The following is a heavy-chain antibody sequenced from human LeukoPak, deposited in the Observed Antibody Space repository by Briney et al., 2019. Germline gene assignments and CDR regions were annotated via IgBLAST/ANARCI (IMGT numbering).Heavy chain of an antibody. D-gene: IGHD3-9*01. V-gene: IGHV1-8*01. Sequence: ASVTVSFTASGYTFTSYDINWVRQATGQGLEWMGWMNPNSGNTGSAQKFQGRVTMTRNTSISTAYMELSSLRSEDTAVYYCVSHSDTLTSYSFDYWGQGSLVTVSS. J-gene: IGHJ4*02. CDR2: MNPNSGNT. CDR3: VSHSDTLTSYSFDY. CDR1: GYTFTSYD.